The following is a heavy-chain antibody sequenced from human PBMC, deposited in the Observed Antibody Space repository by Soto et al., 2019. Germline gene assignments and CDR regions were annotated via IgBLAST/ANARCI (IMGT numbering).Heavy chain of an antibody. CDR1: GYTFTSYG. CDR3: ARVRGIAVAPDAFDI. Sequence: ASVKVSCKASGYTFTSYGISWVRQAPGQGLGWMGWIGAYNGNTNYAQKLQGRVTMTTDTSTSTAYMELRSLRSDDTAVYYCARVRGIAVAPDAFDIWGQGTMVTVSS. CDR2: IGAYNGNT. J-gene: IGHJ3*02. V-gene: IGHV1-18*01. D-gene: IGHD6-19*01.